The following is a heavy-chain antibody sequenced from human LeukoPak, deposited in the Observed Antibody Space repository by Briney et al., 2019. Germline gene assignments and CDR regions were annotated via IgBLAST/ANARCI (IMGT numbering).Heavy chain of an antibody. J-gene: IGHJ3*02. CDR1: GYTFTGYY. CDR2: INPNSGGT. Sequence: ASVKVSCKASGYTFTGYYMHWVRQAPGQGLEWMGWINPNSGGTNYAQKFQGRITMTRDTSISTAYMELSRLRSDDTAVYYCARDLVAVAGTINDAFDIWGQGTMVTVSS. D-gene: IGHD6-19*01. V-gene: IGHV1-2*02. CDR3: ARDLVAVAGTINDAFDI.